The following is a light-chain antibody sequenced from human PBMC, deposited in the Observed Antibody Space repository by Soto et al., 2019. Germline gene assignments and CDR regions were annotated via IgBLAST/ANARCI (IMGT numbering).Light chain of an antibody. CDR2: LNSDVSH. CDR1: SGHSSYA. Sequence: QSVLTQSPSASASLGASVKLTCTLSSGHSSYAIAWHQQQPEKGPRYLMKLNSDVSHGKGDGIPDRFSGSSSGAERYLTISSIQSEDEADYYCQTWGTGIRVFGGGTKLTVL. CDR3: QTWGTGIRV. J-gene: IGLJ2*01. V-gene: IGLV4-69*01.